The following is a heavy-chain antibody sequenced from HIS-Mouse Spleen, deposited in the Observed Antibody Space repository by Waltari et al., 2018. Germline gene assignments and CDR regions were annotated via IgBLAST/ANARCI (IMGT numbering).Heavy chain of an antibody. J-gene: IGHJ4*02. CDR1: GFTFSSDW. Sequence: EVQLVESGGGLVQPGGSLRLSCAASGFTFSSDWMSWVRQAPGKGLEWVAKIKQDGSEKYYVDSVKGRFTISRDNAKNSLYLQMNSLRAEDTAVYYCAREGDSGSYFDYWGQGTLVTVSS. V-gene: IGHV3-7*01. D-gene: IGHD1-26*01. CDR2: IKQDGSEK. CDR3: AREGDSGSYFDY.